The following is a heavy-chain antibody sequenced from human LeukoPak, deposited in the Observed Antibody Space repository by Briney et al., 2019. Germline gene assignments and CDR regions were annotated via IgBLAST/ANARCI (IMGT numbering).Heavy chain of an antibody. D-gene: IGHD3-9*01. J-gene: IGHJ4*02. CDR1: GDSVSSNNGA. Sequence: SQTLSLTCAISGDSVSSNNGAWNWVRQSPSRGLEWLGRTYYRSKWYNDYAGSFISRITISPDTSKNQFSLQLDSVTPEDTAVYYCARDVGATGWHTFDYWGQGTLVTVSS. CDR2: TYYRSKWYN. CDR3: ARDVGATGWHTFDY. V-gene: IGHV6-1*01.